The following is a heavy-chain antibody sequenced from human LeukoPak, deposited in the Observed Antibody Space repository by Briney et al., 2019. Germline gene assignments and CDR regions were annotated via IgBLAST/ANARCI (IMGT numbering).Heavy chain of an antibody. CDR2: INHSGST. CDR3: ARWRTYYDFWSGPSPNWFDP. D-gene: IGHD3-3*01. CDR1: GGSFSGYY. J-gene: IGHJ5*02. Sequence: PSETLSLTCAVYGGSFSGYYWSWIRQPPGKGLEWIGEINHSGSTNYNPSLKSRVTISVDTSKNQFSLKLSSVTAADTAVYYCARWRTYYDFWSGPSPNWFDPWGQGTLVTVSS. V-gene: IGHV4-34*01.